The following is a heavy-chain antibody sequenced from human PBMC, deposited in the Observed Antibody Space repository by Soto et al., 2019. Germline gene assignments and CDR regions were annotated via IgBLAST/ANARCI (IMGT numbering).Heavy chain of an antibody. V-gene: IGHV3-74*01. CDR3: SVVVVGSTRSTLGH. CDR2: ISSDGSVT. J-gene: IGHJ4*02. CDR1: GFTFNSYW. D-gene: IGHD2-15*01. Sequence: GSLRLSCAGSGFTFNSYWMHWVRQEPGKGLVWVSRISSDGSVTTYADSVKGRFTISRDNAKNTLYLQMNSLRAEDTAVYYCSVVVVGSTRSTLGHWGQGTLVTVSS.